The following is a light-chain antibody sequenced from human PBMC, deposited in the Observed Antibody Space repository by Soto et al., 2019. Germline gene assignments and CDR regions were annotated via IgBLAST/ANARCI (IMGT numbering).Light chain of an antibody. CDR2: WAS. Sequence: DVVMTQSPDSLALSLGERATINCKSSQSLLSSSDNRNDLAWFQQKVGQPPKLLIRWASTRESGVPDRFSASGSATDFPLTITSLQAEDVAVYYCQTYYRVPLTFGGGTKVELK. CDR1: QSLLSSSDNRND. V-gene: IGKV4-1*01. J-gene: IGKJ4*01. CDR3: QTYYRVPLT.